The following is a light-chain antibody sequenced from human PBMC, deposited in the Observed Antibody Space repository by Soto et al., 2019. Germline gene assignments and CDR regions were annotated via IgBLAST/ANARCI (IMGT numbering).Light chain of an antibody. CDR2: EVN. J-gene: IGLJ1*01. CDR1: SSDIGNYNL. V-gene: IGLV2-23*02. CDR3: FSYAGAGHFV. Sequence: QSVLTQPASVSGSPGQSITISCTGTSSDIGNYNLVSWFQQHPGKAPKLLIYEVNRRPSGVSDRLSGSKSANTAYLTISGFRAEEKADYYCFSYAGAGHFVFGIGTKVAVL.